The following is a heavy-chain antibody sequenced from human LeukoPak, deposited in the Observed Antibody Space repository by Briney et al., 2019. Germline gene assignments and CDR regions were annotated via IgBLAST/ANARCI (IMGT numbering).Heavy chain of an antibody. Sequence: GGSLRLSCAAAGFTFSSFAMNWVRQAPGKGLEWVSTITGSGSTTFYADPVKGRFTISRGNSRKTLFLQMNSLRAEDTAVYFCAKQIVVVTAGMNYFDNWGQGTLVTVSS. D-gene: IGHD2-15*01. CDR3: AKQIVVVTAGMNYFDN. V-gene: IGHV3-23*01. CDR1: GFTFSSFA. J-gene: IGHJ4*02. CDR2: ITGSGSTT.